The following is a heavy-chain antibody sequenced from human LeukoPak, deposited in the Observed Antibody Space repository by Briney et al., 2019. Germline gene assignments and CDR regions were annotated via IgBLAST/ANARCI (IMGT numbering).Heavy chain of an antibody. Sequence: PGGSLRLSCAASGFNFSSYWMSWVRQAPGKGLEWMANTKQDGNKKYYVDSVKGRFTISRDNAKNSLYLQMKSLRAEDTAVYYCARDLVGGDYWGQGTLVTVSS. CDR1: GFNFSSYW. J-gene: IGHJ4*02. V-gene: IGHV3-7*01. D-gene: IGHD3-16*01. CDR2: TKQDGNKK. CDR3: ARDLVGGDY.